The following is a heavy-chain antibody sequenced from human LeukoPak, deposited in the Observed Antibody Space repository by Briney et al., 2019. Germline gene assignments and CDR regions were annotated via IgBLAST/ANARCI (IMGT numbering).Heavy chain of an antibody. V-gene: IGHV3-53*01. CDR2: IYSGGST. CDR3: ARALSPYGDYGPYYYYYYMDV. J-gene: IGHJ6*03. CDR1: GFTVSSNY. Sequence: GGSLRLSCAASGFTVSSNYMSWVRQAPGKGLEWVSVIYSGGSTYYDDSVKGRFTISRDNSKNTLYLQMNSLRAEDTAAYYCARALSPYGDYGPYYYYYYMDVWGKGTTVTISS. D-gene: IGHD4-17*01.